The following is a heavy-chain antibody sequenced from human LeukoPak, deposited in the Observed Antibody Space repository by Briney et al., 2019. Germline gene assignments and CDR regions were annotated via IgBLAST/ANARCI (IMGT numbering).Heavy chain of an antibody. CDR2: IYYSGST. CDR1: GGSISSYY. Sequence: SETLSLTCTVSGGSISSYYWSWIRQPPGKGLEWIGYIYYSGSTNYNPSLKSRVTISVDTSKNQFSLKLSSVAAADTAVYYCARATLLWFGEFDYWGQGTLVTVS. J-gene: IGHJ4*02. D-gene: IGHD3-10*01. V-gene: IGHV4-59*01. CDR3: ARATLLWFGEFDY.